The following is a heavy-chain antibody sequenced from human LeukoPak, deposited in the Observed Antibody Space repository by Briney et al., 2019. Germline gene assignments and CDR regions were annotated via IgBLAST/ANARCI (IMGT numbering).Heavy chain of an antibody. CDR1: GFTFSNAW. CDR2: IKSKTDGGTT. CDR3: ARGGGSMYFDD. J-gene: IGHJ4*02. V-gene: IGHV3-15*07. D-gene: IGHD1-26*01. Sequence: GGSLRLSCAASGFTFSNAWMNWVRQAPGKGLEWVGRIKSKTDGGTTDYAAPVKGRFTISRDNSRNTLYLRVNSLRAEDTAVYYCARGGGSMYFDDWGQGTLVTVSS.